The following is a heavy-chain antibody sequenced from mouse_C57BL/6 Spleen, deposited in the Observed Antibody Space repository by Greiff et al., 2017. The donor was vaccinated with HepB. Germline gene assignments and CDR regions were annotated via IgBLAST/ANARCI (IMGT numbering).Heavy chain of an antibody. CDR1: GYAFTNYL. CDR3: ARRYDYDRAMCY. V-gene: IGHV1-54*01. CDR2: INPGSGGT. J-gene: IGHJ4*01. Sequence: VQLQQSGAELVRPGTSVKVSCKASGYAFTNYLIEWVKQRPGQGLEWIGVINPGSGGTNYNEKFKGKATLTADKSSSTAYMQLSSLTSEDSAVYFCARRYDYDRAMCYCVQGTSVTVSS. D-gene: IGHD2-4*01.